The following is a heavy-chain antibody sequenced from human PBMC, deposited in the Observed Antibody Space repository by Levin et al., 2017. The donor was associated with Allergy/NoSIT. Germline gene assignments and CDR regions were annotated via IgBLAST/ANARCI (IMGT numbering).Heavy chain of an antibody. V-gene: IGHV4-59*01. CDR3: ARSHSSWYLSWFDP. J-gene: IGHJ5*02. CDR1: GGSISSYY. CDR2: IYYSGST. D-gene: IGHD6-13*01. Sequence: PSETLSLTCTVSGGSISSYYWSWIRQPPGKGLEWIGYIYYSGSTNYNPSLKSRVTISVDTSKNQFSLKLSSVTAADTAVYYCARSHSSWYLSWFDPWGQGTLVTVSS.